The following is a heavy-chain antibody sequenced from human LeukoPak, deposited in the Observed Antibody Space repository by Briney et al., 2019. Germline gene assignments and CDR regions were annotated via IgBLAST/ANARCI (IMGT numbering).Heavy chain of an antibody. CDR3: ATSTAVAGPSYFDY. J-gene: IGHJ4*02. Sequence: ASVKVSCKASGYTFTGNFMHWVRQAPGKGLEWMGGFDPEDGETIYAQKFQGRVTMTEDTSTDTAYMELSSLRSEDTAVYYCATSTAVAGPSYFDYWGQGTLVTVSS. CDR1: GYTFTGNF. CDR2: FDPEDGET. D-gene: IGHD6-19*01. V-gene: IGHV1-24*01.